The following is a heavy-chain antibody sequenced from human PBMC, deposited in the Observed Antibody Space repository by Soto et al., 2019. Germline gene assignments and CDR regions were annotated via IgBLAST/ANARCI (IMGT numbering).Heavy chain of an antibody. CDR3: ARGRIWFDP. V-gene: IGHV4-34*01. D-gene: IGHD2-15*01. Sequence: SETLSLTCAAYGGSFSGYYWSWIRQPPGKGLEWIGEINHSGSTNYNPSLKSRVTISVDTSKNQFSLKLSSVTAADTAVYYCARGRIWFDPWGQGTLVTVSS. CDR1: GGSFSGYY. J-gene: IGHJ5*02. CDR2: INHSGST.